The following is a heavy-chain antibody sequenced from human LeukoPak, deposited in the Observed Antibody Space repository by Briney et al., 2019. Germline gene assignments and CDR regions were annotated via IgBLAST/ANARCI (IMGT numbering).Heavy chain of an antibody. Sequence: ASVKVSCKASGYTFTSYGINWVRQATGQGLEWMGWMNPNSGNTGYAQKFQGRVTMTRNTSISTAYMELSSLRSEDTAVYYCARDGAPGYGMDVWGQGTTVTVSS. CDR1: GYTFTSYG. J-gene: IGHJ6*02. CDR2: MNPNSGNT. CDR3: ARDGAPGYGMDV. D-gene: IGHD7-27*01. V-gene: IGHV1-8*01.